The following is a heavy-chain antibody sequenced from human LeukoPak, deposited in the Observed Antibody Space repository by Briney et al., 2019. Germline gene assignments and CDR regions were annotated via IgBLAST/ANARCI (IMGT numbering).Heavy chain of an antibody. V-gene: IGHV4-59*08. D-gene: IGHD4-17*01. CDR1: GGSISSYY. Sequence: ASETLSLTCTVSGGSISSYYWSWIRQPPGKGLEWIGYIYYSGSTNYNPSLKSRVTISVDTSKNQFSLKLSSVTAADMAVYYCARVGDDYGDYVAWFDPWGQGTLVTVSS. CDR2: IYYSGST. CDR3: ARVGDDYGDYVAWFDP. J-gene: IGHJ5*02.